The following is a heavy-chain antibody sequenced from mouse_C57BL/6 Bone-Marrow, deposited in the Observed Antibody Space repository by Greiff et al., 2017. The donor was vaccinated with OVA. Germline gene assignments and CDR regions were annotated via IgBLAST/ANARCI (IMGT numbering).Heavy chain of an antibody. D-gene: IGHD1-1*01. CDR2: IYPGSGRT. CDR1: GYTFTSSW. Sequence: VQLQQPGAELVKPGASVKMSCKASGYTFTSSWITWVKQRPGQGLEWIGDIYPGSGRTNYNEKFKSKATLTVDTSSSTAYMQLSSLTSEDSAVYYCARWGITTVEGDCAMDYWGQGTSVTVSS. J-gene: IGHJ4*01. CDR3: ARWGITTVEGDCAMDY. V-gene: IGHV1-55*01.